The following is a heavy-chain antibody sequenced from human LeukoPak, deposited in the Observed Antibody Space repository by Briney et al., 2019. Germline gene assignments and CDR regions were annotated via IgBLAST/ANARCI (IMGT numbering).Heavy chain of an antibody. CDR3: ARVRAVGVGPPSY. Sequence: ASVKVSCKASGYTFTSYYMHWVRQAPGQGLEWMGIINPSGGSTSYAQKFQGRVTMTRDTSISTAYMELSRLGSDDTAVYYCARVRAVGVGPPSYWGQGTLVTVSS. D-gene: IGHD2-2*01. V-gene: IGHV1-46*01. J-gene: IGHJ4*02. CDR2: INPSGGST. CDR1: GYTFTSYY.